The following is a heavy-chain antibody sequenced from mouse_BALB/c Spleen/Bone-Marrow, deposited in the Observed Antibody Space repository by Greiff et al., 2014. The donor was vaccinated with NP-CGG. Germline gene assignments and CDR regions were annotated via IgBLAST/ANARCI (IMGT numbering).Heavy chain of an antibody. V-gene: IGHV14-3*02. CDR1: GFNIKDPY. CDR2: IDPANGNT. Sequence: EVQLVESGAELVKPGASVKLSCTASGFNIKDPYMHWVKQRPEQGLEWIGRIDPANGNTKYDQKFQGKATITADTSSNTAYLQLSSLTSEDTAVYYCAPYYYGRWFTYWGQGTLVTVSA. CDR3: APYYYGRWFTY. D-gene: IGHD1-1*01. J-gene: IGHJ3*01.